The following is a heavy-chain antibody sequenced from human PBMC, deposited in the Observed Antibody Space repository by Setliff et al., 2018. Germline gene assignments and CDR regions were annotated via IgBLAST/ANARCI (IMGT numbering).Heavy chain of an antibody. CDR3: ARLHCSGSSCYYDY. CDR1: GYTLTELS. Sequence: ASVKVSCKVSGYTLTELSRHWVRQAPGKGLEWMGGFDPEDGETIYAQKFQGRVTNTMDTSASTAYMELSGLRSEDTAVYYCARLHCSGSSCYYDYWGQGTLVTVSS. V-gene: IGHV1-24*01. J-gene: IGHJ4*02. D-gene: IGHD2-15*01. CDR2: FDPEDGET.